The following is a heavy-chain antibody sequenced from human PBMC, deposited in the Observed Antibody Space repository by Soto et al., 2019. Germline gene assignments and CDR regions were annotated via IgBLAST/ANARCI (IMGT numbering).Heavy chain of an antibody. D-gene: IGHD2-21*01. CDR3: ARDHSVSIATIFDP. V-gene: IGHV3-30-3*01. CDR2: ISYDGSNK. CDR1: GFTFSSYA. J-gene: IGHJ5*02. Sequence: WSLRLSCAASGFTFSSYAMHWVRQAPGKGLEWVAVISYDGSNKYYADSVKGRFTISRDNSKNTLYLQMNSLRAEDTAVYYCARDHSVSIATIFDPWGQGPLVTVSS.